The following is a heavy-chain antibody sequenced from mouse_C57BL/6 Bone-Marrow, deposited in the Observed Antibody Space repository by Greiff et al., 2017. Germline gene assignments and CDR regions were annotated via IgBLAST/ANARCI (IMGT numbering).Heavy chain of an antibody. V-gene: IGHV1-26*01. Sequence: EVQLQQSGPELVKPGASVKISCKASGYTFTDYYMNWVKQSPGKSLEWIGEINPNNGGTSYNQKFKGKATLTVDKSSSTAYMQLSSLTSEDSAVYYCAASTTALYCYLDVGGTGTTVTVSS. J-gene: IGHJ1*03. CDR3: AASTTALYCYLDV. CDR1: GYTFTDYY. D-gene: IGHD2-14*01. CDR2: INPNNGGT.